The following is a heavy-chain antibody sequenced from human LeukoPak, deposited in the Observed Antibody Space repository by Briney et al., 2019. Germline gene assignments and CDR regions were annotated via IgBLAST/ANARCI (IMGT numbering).Heavy chain of an antibody. Sequence: GASLKVSCKASGYTFTGYYMHWVRQAPGQGLEWMGRINPNSGGTNYAQKFQGRVTMTRDTSISTVYMELSRLRSDDTAVYYCARDYLGWLQFDNWGQGTLVTVSS. V-gene: IGHV1-2*06. CDR3: ARDYLGWLQFDN. D-gene: IGHD5-24*01. CDR1: GYTFTGYY. CDR2: INPNSGGT. J-gene: IGHJ4*02.